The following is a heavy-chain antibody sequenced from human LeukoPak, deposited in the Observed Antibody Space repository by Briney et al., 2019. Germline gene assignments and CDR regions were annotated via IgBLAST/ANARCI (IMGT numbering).Heavy chain of an antibody. CDR1: GFTFSDYY. CDR2: ISSSGSTI. Sequence: GGSLRLSCAASGFTFSDYYMSWIRQAPGKGLEWVSYISSSGSTIYYADSVKGRFTISRDNAKNSLYLQMNSLRAEDTAVYYCARDPRDGYNYYSYWGQGTLVTVSS. CDR3: ARDPRDGYNYYSY. V-gene: IGHV3-11*04. D-gene: IGHD5-24*01. J-gene: IGHJ4*02.